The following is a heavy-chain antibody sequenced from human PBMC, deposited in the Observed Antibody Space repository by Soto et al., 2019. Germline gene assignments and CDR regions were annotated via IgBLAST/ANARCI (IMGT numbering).Heavy chain of an antibody. V-gene: IGHV5-51*01. J-gene: IGHJ6*03. CDR1: GYSFTSYW. D-gene: IGHD3-9*01. Sequence: GESLKISCKGSGYSFTSYWIGWVRQMPGKGLEWMGIIYPGDSDTRYSPSFQGQVTISADKSISTAYLQWSSLTASATAMYYCARHREDYDILTGYLNAGHYYYYYYMDVRGKRTTVTVSS. CDR2: IYPGDSDT. CDR3: ARHREDYDILTGYLNAGHYYYYYYMDV.